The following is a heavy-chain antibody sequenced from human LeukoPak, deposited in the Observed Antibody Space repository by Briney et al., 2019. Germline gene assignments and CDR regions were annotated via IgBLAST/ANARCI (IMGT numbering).Heavy chain of an antibody. CDR3: ARHGGGWSFDL. Sequence: SETLSLTCTLSGGSISTYYGRWIQQPPWKGLEWIGYIYYSGRTNYNPSLESRVTISLGTSKTQFSLRLNSVTAADTAVYFCARHGGGWSFDLWGRGTLVTVSS. CDR2: IYYSGRT. V-gene: IGHV4-59*08. J-gene: IGHJ2*01. D-gene: IGHD6-19*01. CDR1: GGSISTYY.